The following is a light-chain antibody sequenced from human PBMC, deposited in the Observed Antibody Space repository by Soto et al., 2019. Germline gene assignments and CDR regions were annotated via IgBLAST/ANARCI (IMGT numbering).Light chain of an antibody. CDR1: QGISHH. Sequence: DIQMTQSPSSLSVSLGDRVTSTCRASQGISHHLAWFQQKPGKDPRSLIYAADSVQSGVPSKFSGSRSGTSVTLPSSSLQPDEFATYYCQQYHSNPVTFGGVTRVEI. CDR2: AAD. J-gene: IGKJ4*01. CDR3: QQYHSNPVT. V-gene: IGKV1-16*02.